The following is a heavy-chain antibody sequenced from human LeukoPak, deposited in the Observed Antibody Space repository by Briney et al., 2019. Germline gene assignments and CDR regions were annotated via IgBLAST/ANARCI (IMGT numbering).Heavy chain of an antibody. Sequence: ASVKVSCKASGYTFTGYYVHWVRQAPGQGLEWMGWMNPKSGGTNYAQKFEARVTMNRDTSISTAYMELSSLRSEDTAVYYCAREVVGATTRYYFDYWGQGTLVSVSS. V-gene: IGHV1-2*02. CDR3: AREVVGATTRYYFDY. D-gene: IGHD1-26*01. CDR2: MNPKSGGT. J-gene: IGHJ4*02. CDR1: GYTFTGYY.